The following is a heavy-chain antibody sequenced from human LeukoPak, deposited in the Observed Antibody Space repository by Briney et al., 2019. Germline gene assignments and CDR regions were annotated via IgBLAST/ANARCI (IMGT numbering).Heavy chain of an antibody. D-gene: IGHD3-9*01. Sequence: GGSLRLCCAASGFTFSSYSMNWVRQAPGKGLEWDSSISSSSSYIYYADSVKGRFTISRDNAKNSLYLQMNSLRAEDTAVYYCARDGARGYDILTGYYSTGLDYWGQGTLVTVSS. J-gene: IGHJ4*02. CDR3: ARDGARGYDILTGYYSTGLDY. CDR1: GFTFSSYS. V-gene: IGHV3-21*01. CDR2: ISSSSSYI.